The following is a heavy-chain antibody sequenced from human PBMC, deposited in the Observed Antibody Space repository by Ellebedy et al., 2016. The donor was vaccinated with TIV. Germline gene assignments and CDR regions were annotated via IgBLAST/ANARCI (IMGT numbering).Heavy chain of an antibody. D-gene: IGHD1-26*01. Sequence: ASVKVSXKVSGYTLTESSMHWVRHAPGQGLEWMGWINPNSGGTNYAQKFQGWVTMTRDTSISTAYMELSRLRSDDTAVYYCARAIVGATELFDYWGQGTLVTVSS. CDR2: INPNSGGT. V-gene: IGHV1-2*04. CDR3: ARAIVGATELFDY. CDR1: GYTLTESS. J-gene: IGHJ4*02.